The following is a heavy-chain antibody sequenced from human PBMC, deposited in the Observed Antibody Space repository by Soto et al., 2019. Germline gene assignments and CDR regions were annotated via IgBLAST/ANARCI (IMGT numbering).Heavy chain of an antibody. CDR3: AREYCLGGRCYDPDY. CDR2: SSAHSDNT. V-gene: IGHV1-18*01. D-gene: IGHD2-15*01. Sequence: ASVKVSCKASGYTFTNYGISWVRQAPGQGLEWMGWSSAHSDNTIYAQRLQGRVTVTTDTPTSTAYMELRSLSSDDTAVYYCAREYCLGGRCYDPDYCGQRSMVPVSS. CDR1: GYTFTNYG. J-gene: IGHJ4*02.